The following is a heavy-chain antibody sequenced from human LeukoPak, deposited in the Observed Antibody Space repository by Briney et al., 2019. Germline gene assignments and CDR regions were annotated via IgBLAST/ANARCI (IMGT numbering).Heavy chain of an antibody. V-gene: IGHV4-59*01. CDR2: IHFSGST. CDR1: DASISGYY. CDR3: TRDLGGIYFDY. J-gene: IGHJ4*02. Sequence: SETLSLTCTVSDASISGYYWSWIRQPPGKGLEWIGSIHFSGSTNYNPSLRSRVTISVDTSKNQLSLKLSSVTAADTAVYYCTRDLGGIYFDYWGRGTLVTVSS. D-gene: IGHD1-26*01.